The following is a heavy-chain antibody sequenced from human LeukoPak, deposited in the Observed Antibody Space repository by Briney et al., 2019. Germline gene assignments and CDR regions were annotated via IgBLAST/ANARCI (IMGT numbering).Heavy chain of an antibody. CDR3: ARYSSRNGYCFDY. J-gene: IGHJ4*02. D-gene: IGHD6-13*01. Sequence: GGSLRLSCAASGFTVSSNYMSWVRQAPGKGLEWVSVTYSGGRTYYADSVKGRFTISRDISKNTLYLQMNSLRAEDTAVYYCARYSSRNGYCFDYWGQGTLVTVSS. CDR1: GFTVSSNY. V-gene: IGHV3-53*01. CDR2: TYSGGRT.